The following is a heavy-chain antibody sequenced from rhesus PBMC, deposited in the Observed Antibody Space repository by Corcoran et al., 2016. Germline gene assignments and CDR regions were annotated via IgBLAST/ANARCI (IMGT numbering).Heavy chain of an antibody. J-gene: IGHJ4*01. V-gene: IGHV3-119*01. CDR2: ISSDATGP. D-gene: IGHD1-7*02. CDR3: AREGTGTYFDY. CDR1: GFTFSSYW. Sequence: VQLVESGGGLVQPGGSLRLSCAASGFTFSSYWMYWVRLAPGKGLEWVSRISSDATGPSYADSVKGRFTISRENAKNSLYLQMNSLRAEDTAVYYCAREGTGTYFDYWGQGVLVTVSS.